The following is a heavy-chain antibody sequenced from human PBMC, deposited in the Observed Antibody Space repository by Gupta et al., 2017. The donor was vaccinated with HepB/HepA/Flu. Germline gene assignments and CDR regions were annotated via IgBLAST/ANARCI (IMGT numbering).Heavy chain of an antibody. V-gene: IGHV3-33*03. J-gene: IGHJ4*02. CDR3: AKSASIAVAEFQS. D-gene: IGHD6-19*01. CDR2: IWHDGSKK. Sequence: QVDLVESGGGVVQPGSSLTPSCAGSGFTFDYYGMHWVRRAPGKGLEWVAVIWHDGSKKYYTDSVKGRFTISRDNSKNTLYLQMNSLRVGDTAMYYCAKSASIAVAEFQSWGQGTQVIVSS. CDR1: GFTFDYYG.